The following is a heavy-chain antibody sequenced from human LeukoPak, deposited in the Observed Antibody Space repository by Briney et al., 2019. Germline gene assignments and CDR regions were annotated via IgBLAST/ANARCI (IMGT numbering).Heavy chain of an antibody. CDR2: ISSSSSYI. J-gene: IGHJ4*02. CDR1: GITFSRSR. D-gene: IGHD3-10*01. V-gene: IGHV3-21*01. CDR3: ARVPVTMVRGLTDY. Sequence: GGAPRLSPAPPGITFSRSRTNRGPAGLGEGVGWGSSISSSSSYIYYADSVKGRFTISRDNAKNSLYLQMNSLRAEDTAVYYCARVPVTMVRGLTDYWGQGTLVTVSS.